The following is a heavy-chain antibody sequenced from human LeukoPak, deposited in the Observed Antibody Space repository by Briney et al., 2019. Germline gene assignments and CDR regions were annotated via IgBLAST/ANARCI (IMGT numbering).Heavy chain of an antibody. CDR3: ANDNGEMVVVPAAYFDY. V-gene: IGHV3-23*01. CDR1: GFTFSSYG. J-gene: IGHJ4*02. Sequence: PGGSLRLSCAASGFTFSSYGMSWVRQAPGKGLEWVSAISGSGGSTYYADSVKGRFTISRDNSKNTLYLQMNSLRAEDTAVYYCANDNGEMVVVPAAYFDYWGQGTLVTVSS. D-gene: IGHD2-2*01. CDR2: ISGSGGST.